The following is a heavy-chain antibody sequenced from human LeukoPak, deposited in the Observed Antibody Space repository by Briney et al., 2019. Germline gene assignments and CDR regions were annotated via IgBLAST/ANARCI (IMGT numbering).Heavy chain of an antibody. V-gene: IGHV3-23*01. CDR2: ISGSGGTT. J-gene: IGHJ1*01. Sequence: GGSLRLSCAVSGITLSNYGMSWVRQAPGKGLEWVAGISGSGGTTNYADSVKGRFTISRDNAKNSLYLQMNSLRAEDTAVYHCARVADSGSYSKAEYFQHWGQGTLVTVSS. D-gene: IGHD1-26*01. CDR3: ARVADSGSYSKAEYFQH. CDR1: GITLSNYG.